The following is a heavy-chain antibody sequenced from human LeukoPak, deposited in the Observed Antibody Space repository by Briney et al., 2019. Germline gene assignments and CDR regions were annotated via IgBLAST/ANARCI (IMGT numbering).Heavy chain of an antibody. D-gene: IGHD2-15*01. CDR2: ISGSGGST. CDR3: AKGGYCSGGSCVYYFDY. V-gene: IGHV3-23*01. J-gene: IGHJ4*02. Sequence: GSLRLSCAASGFTFSSYAMIWVRQAPGKGLEWVSAISGSGGSTYYADSVKGRFTISRDNSKNTLYLQMNSLRAEDTAVYYCAKGGYCSGGSCVYYFDYWGQGTLVTVSS. CDR1: GFTFSSYA.